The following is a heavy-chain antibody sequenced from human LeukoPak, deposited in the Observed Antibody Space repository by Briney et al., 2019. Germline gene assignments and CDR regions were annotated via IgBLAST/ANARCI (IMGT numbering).Heavy chain of an antibody. CDR3: AKKVPANWGSYFDY. J-gene: IGHJ4*02. V-gene: IGHV3-23*01. Sequence: PGGSLRLSCAASRFTFSSYAMSWVRQAPGKGLEWVSAISGSGDSTYSTDSVKGRFTISRDNSKNTLYLQMNSLRAEDTAVYYCAKKVPANWGSYFDYWGQGTLATVSS. D-gene: IGHD7-27*01. CDR2: ISGSGDST. CDR1: RFTFSSYA.